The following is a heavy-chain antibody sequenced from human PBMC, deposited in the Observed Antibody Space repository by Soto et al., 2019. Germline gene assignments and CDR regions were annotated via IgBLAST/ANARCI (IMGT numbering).Heavy chain of an antibody. CDR1: GGSFSGYY. D-gene: IGHD3-10*01. CDR2: INHSGST. Sequence: SETLSLTCAVYGGSFSGYYWSWIRQPPGKGLEWIGEINHSGSTNYNPSLKGRVTISVDTSKNQFSLKLSSVTAADTAVYYCARVRLLSFGEYYYYYYGMDVWGQGTTVTVSS. V-gene: IGHV4-34*01. CDR3: ARVRLLSFGEYYYYYYGMDV. J-gene: IGHJ6*02.